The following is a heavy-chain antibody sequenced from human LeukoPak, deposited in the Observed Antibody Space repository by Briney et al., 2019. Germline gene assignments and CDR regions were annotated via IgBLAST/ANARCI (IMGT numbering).Heavy chain of an antibody. J-gene: IGHJ4*02. CDR2: ISGSGGST. CDR3: ARKMVRGVIIMSYFDY. Sequence: GGSLRLSCVASGFTFSSYAMSWVRQAPGKGLEWVSAISGSGGSTYYADSVKGRFTISRDNAKNSLYLQMNSLRAEDTAVYYCARKMVRGVIIMSYFDYWGQGTLVTVSS. CDR1: GFTFSSYA. D-gene: IGHD3-10*01. V-gene: IGHV3-23*01.